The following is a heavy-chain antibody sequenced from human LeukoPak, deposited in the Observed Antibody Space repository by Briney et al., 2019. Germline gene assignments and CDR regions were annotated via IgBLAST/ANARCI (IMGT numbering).Heavy chain of an antibody. CDR3: ARVLDTLYYMDV. V-gene: IGHV4-39*07. D-gene: IGHD5-18*01. CDR2: IFYSGST. Sequence: SETLSLTCTVSGGSISTSNYYWGWIRQPPGKGLEWIGNIFYSGSTYYSPSLRSRVTISLDTSRNQFSLKLSSVTAADTAVYYCARVLDTLYYMDVWGKGTAVTVSS. CDR1: GGSISTSNYY. J-gene: IGHJ6*03.